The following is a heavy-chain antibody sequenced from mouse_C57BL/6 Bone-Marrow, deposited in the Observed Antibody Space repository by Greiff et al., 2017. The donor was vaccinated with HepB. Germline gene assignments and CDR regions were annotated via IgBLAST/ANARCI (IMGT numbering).Heavy chain of an antibody. J-gene: IGHJ3*01. CDR2: IYPGSGNT. CDR3: ARSYSSWFAY. D-gene: IGHD2-12*01. Sequence: QVQLQQSGAELVRPGASVKLSCKASGYTFTDYYINWVKQRPGQGLEWIARIYPGSGNTYYNEKFKGKATLTAEKSSSTAYMQLSSLTSEDSAVYFGARSYSSWFAYWGQGTLVTVSA. V-gene: IGHV1-76*01. CDR1: GYTFTDYY.